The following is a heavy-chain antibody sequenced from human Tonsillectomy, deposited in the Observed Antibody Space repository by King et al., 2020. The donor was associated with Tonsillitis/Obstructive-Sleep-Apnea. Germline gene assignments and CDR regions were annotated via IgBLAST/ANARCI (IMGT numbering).Heavy chain of an antibody. D-gene: IGHD3-16*02. Sequence: VQLVESGGGVVQPGRSLRLSCAASGFTFSSYAMHWVRQAPGKGLEWVAVISYDGSNKYYADSVKGRFTISRDNSKNTLYLQMTSLRAEDTAVYYCARNGGDYVWGSYRDMDVWGKGTTVTVSS. J-gene: IGHJ6*03. CDR1: GFTFSSYA. V-gene: IGHV3-30*01. CDR2: ISYDGSNK. CDR3: ARNGGDYVWGSYRDMDV.